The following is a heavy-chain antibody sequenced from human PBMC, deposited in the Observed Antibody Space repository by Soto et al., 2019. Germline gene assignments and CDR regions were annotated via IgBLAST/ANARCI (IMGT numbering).Heavy chain of an antibody. CDR2: IFPRDSDT. D-gene: IGHD2-8*01. J-gene: IGHJ4*02. V-gene: IGHV5-51*01. CDR3: ARHLYTNANGNLFDDF. CDR1: GYGFSNYW. Sequence: LGESLKISCEGSGYGFSNYWIGWVRQKSGKGLEWMGIIFPRDSDTKYNPSLQGQVSISADNSVATAYLHLSSLKPSDSAIYYCARHLYTNANGNLFDDFWGQGTPVTFSS.